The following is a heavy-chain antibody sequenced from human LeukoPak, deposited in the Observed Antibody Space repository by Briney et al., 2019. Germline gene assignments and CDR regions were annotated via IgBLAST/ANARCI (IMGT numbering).Heavy chain of an antibody. D-gene: IGHD3-3*01. CDR3: ARGYYDLWSGFNYYYYMDV. J-gene: IGHJ6*03. CDR1: GGSISSYY. V-gene: IGHV4-4*09. CDR2: IYTSGST. Sequence: SETLSLTCTVSGGSISSYYWSWIRQPPGKGLEWIGYIYTSGSTNCNPSLKGRVTISVDTSKNQFSLKLSSVTAADTAVYYCARGYYDLWSGFNYYYYMDVWGKGTTVTVSS.